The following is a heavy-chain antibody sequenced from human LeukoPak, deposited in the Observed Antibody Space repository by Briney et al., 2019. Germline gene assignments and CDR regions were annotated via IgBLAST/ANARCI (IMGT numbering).Heavy chain of an antibody. J-gene: IGHJ6*03. V-gene: IGHV4-30-2*01. CDR3: ARVYGRYYYMDV. CDR2: IYHSGST. CDR1: GGSISSGGYY. D-gene: IGHD4-17*01. Sequence: KTSQTLSLTCTVSGGSISSGGYYWRWIRQPPGKGLEWIGYIYHSGSTYYNPSLKSRVTISVDRSKNQSSLKLSSVTAADTAVYYCARVYGRYYYMDVWGKGTTVTVSS.